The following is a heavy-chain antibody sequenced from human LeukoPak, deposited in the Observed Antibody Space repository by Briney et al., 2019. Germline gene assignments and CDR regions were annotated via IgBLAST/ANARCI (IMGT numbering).Heavy chain of an antibody. CDR1: GGSFSGYF. CDR2: ITPSGST. Sequence: PSETVSHTCVVYGGSFSGYFWSWIRQPPGKGLEWIGEITPSGSTNYNPSLKSRVSISIDTSKKKLSLRLTSVTAADSAVYYCASSFYYDSRDYWGQGTLVTVSS. CDR3: ASSFYYDSRDY. V-gene: IGHV4-34*01. D-gene: IGHD3-22*01. J-gene: IGHJ4*02.